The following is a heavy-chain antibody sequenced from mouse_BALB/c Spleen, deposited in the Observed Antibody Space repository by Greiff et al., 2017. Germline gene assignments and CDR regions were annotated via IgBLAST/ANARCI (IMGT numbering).Heavy chain of an antibody. CDR3: TRGNSWFAY. CDR2: IDPETGGT. J-gene: IGHJ3*01. Sequence: VQLQQSGAELVRPGASVTLSCKASGYTFTDYEMHWVKQTPVHGLEWIGAIDPETGGTAYNQKFKGKATLTADKSSSTAYMELRSLTSEDSAVYYCTRGNSWFAYWGQGTLVTVSA. CDR1: GYTFTDYE. V-gene: IGHV1-15*01.